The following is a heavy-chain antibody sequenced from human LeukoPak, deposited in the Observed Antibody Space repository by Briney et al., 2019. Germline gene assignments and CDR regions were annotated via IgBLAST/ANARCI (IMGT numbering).Heavy chain of an antibody. D-gene: IGHD6-6*01. CDR1: GYTFTSYG. CDR3: ASPSGIAALPVY. CDR2: INPSGGST. J-gene: IGHJ4*02. Sequence: GASVKVSCKASGYTFTSYGISWVRQAPGQGLEWMGIINPSGGSTSYAQKFQGRVTMTRDTSTSTVYMELSSLRSEDTAVYYCASPSGIAALPVYWGQGTLVTVSS. V-gene: IGHV1-46*01.